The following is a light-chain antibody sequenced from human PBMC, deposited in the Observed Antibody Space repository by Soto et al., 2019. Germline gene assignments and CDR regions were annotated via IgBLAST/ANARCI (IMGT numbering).Light chain of an antibody. J-gene: IGKJ1*01. Sequence: EVVMMQSPATLSVSPGERATLSCRASQTVTSKLAWYQQKPGQAPRLLIYGASTGATGIPARFSGSGSGTEFTLTINSLQSDDFAVYYCQQYYDWPLTFGQGTKVDIK. V-gene: IGKV3-15*01. CDR1: QTVTSK. CDR2: GAS. CDR3: QQYYDWPLT.